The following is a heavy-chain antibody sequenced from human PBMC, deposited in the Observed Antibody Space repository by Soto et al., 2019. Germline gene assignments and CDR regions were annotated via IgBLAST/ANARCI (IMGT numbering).Heavy chain of an antibody. CDR3: ARGSWSVAAEDYGMDV. V-gene: IGHV4-31*03. D-gene: IGHD2-15*01. J-gene: IGHJ6*02. CDR2: IYYSGGT. Sequence: SETLSLTCTVSGGSISSGGYYWSWIRQHPGKGLEWIGYIYYSGGTYYNPSLKSRVTISVDTSKNQFSLKLSSVTAADTAVYYCARGSWSVAAEDYGMDVWGQGTTVTVSS. CDR1: GGSISSGGYY.